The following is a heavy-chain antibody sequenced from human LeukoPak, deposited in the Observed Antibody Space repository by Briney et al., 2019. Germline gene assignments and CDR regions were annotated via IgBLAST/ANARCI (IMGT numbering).Heavy chain of an antibody. V-gene: IGHV1-69*04. CDR2: IIPILGIA. CDR3: ARDGVEMATIPFDY. CDR1: GGTFSSYT. D-gene: IGHD5-24*01. Sequence: SVKVSCKASGGTFSSYTISWVRQAPGQGLEWMGRIIPILGIANYAQKFQGRVTVTADKSTSTAYMELSSLRSEDTAVYYCARDGVEMATIPFDYWGQGTLVTVSS. J-gene: IGHJ4*02.